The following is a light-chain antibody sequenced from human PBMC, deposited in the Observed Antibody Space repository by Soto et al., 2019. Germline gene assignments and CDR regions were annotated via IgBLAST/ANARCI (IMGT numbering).Light chain of an antibody. CDR1: QDISNY. V-gene: IGKV1-33*01. CDR2: DAS. Sequence: DIQMTQSPSSLSASVGDRVTITCQASQDISNYLNWYQQKPGKAPKLLIYDASNLETGVPSRFSGSGSGTDVTFTISRLQPEDIATYYCQQYDNLPLTFGGGTKVDI. CDR3: QQYDNLPLT. J-gene: IGKJ4*01.